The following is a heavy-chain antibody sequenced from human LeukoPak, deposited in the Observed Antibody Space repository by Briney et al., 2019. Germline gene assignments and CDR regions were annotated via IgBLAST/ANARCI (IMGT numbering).Heavy chain of an antibody. D-gene: IGHD6-13*01. V-gene: IGHV3-30*04. J-gene: IGHJ5*02. Sequence: GGSLRLPCAASGFTFSTYVIHWVRQAPGKGLEWVAVISEDGSKKYYADSVKGRFTISRDNSKKTLYLQMNSLRTEDTAVYYCARERIATTGTGWFDPWGQGTLVTVSS. CDR3: ARERIATTGTGWFDP. CDR2: ISEDGSKK. CDR1: GFTFSTYV.